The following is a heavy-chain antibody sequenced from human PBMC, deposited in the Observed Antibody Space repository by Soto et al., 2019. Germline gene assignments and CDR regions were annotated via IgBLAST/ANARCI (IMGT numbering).Heavy chain of an antibody. D-gene: IGHD6-19*01. V-gene: IGHV4-4*07. Sequence: SETLSLTCSVSGGSLYNFYWDWIRQTAGKGLEWIGRIHASGNTNYNPSLKSRATLSVDTSKNQFSLKVRSVTAADTAVYYCARSSHKESWFDPWGQGTLVTVSS. CDR3: ARSSHKESWFDP. CDR2: IHASGNT. CDR1: GGSLYNFY. J-gene: IGHJ5*02.